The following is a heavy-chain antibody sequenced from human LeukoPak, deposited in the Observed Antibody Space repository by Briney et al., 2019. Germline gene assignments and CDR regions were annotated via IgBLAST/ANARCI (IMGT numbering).Heavy chain of an antibody. Sequence: SQTLSLTCAVSGGSISSGDYSWSWIRQPPGKGLEWIGSIYYSGSTYYNPSLKSRLTISVDTSKNHFSLKLSSVTAADTAVYYCARGSSKITIFGAVIRSFDYWGQGTLVTVSS. CDR3: ARGSSKITIFGAVIRSFDY. CDR2: IYYSGST. J-gene: IGHJ4*02. V-gene: IGHV4-39*07. CDR1: GGSISSGDYS. D-gene: IGHD3-3*01.